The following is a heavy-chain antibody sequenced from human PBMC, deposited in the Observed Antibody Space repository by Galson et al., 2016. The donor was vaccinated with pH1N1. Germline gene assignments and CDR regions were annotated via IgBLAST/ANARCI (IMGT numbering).Heavy chain of an antibody. CDR3: ARNALIELASPSGMDV. D-gene: IGHD5-24*01. CDR1: GFGFSSYA. CDR2: VSGSGGYT. V-gene: IGHV3-21*01. J-gene: IGHJ6*02. Sequence: SLRLSCAASGFGFSSYAMSWVRQAPGNGLEWVSSVSGSGGYTYYADSVQGRFTLTRANAKQSVYLEMSSLRVEDTAVYYCARNALIELASPSGMDVWGQGTTVAVSS.